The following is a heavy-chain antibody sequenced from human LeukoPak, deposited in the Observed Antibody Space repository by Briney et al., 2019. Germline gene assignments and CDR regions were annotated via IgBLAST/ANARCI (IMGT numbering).Heavy chain of an antibody. CDR1: GGPFTNYA. V-gene: IGHV1-69*05. J-gene: IGHJ3*01. Sequence: ASVKVSCKASGGPFTNYAINWVRQAPGQGLEWMGRIIPIFGTANYAQKFQGRVTITTDDSTSTAYMELSSLRSEDTAIYYCARDGTSYYDSSEGGLTWGQGTMVTVSS. CDR3: ARDGTSYYDSSEGGLT. CDR2: IIPIFGTA. D-gene: IGHD3-22*01.